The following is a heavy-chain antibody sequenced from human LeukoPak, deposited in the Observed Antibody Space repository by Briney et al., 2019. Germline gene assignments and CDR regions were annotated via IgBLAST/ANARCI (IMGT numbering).Heavy chain of an antibody. Sequence: ASVKVSCKASGGTFSSYAISWVRQAPGQGLEWMGGIIPIFGTANYAQKFQGRVTITADESTSTAYMELSSLRSEDTAVYYCARERGYSYGLFDYWGQGTLVTVSP. CDR2: IIPIFGTA. CDR3: ARERGYSYGLFDY. J-gene: IGHJ4*02. V-gene: IGHV1-69*13. D-gene: IGHD5-18*01. CDR1: GGTFSSYA.